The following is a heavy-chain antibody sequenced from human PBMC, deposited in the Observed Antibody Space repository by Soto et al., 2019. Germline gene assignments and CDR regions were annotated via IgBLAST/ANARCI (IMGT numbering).Heavy chain of an antibody. J-gene: IGHJ5*02. D-gene: IGHD6-19*01. CDR3: ARGVRNSSGWFTGRLNNWFDP. CDR2: IYYSGAT. V-gene: IGHV4-39*02. Sequence: PSETLSLTCDVSGDSISTSSYYWGWIRQPPGKGLEWIASIYYSGATYYNPSLQSRVTISVDTSNNRFSLKLSSVTAADTAVYYCARGVRNSSGWFTGRLNNWFDPWGQGTLVTVSS. CDR1: GDSISTSSYY.